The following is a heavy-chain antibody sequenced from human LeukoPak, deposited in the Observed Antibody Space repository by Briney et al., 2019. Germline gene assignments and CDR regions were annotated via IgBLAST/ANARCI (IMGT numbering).Heavy chain of an antibody. Sequence: EASVTVSCKASGGIFSNYAISWVRQAPGQGLEWMGGIIPIFGTANYAQKFQGRVTITADESTSTAYMVLSSLRSEDTAVYYCARVLNSRCRRGGYCYSEFDRWFDPWGQGTLVTVSS. V-gene: IGHV1-69*13. CDR2: IIPIFGTA. J-gene: IGHJ5*02. D-gene: IGHD2-15*01. CDR1: GGIFSNYA. CDR3: ARVLNSRCRRGGYCYSEFDRWFDP.